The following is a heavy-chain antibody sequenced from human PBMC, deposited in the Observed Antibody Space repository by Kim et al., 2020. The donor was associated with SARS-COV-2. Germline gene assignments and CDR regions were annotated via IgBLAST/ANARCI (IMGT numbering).Heavy chain of an antibody. V-gene: IGHV3-9*01. Sequence: GGSLRLSCAASGFTFDDYAMHWVRQAPGKGLEWVSGISWNSGSIGYADSVKDRFTISRDNAKNSLYLQMNSLRAEDTALYYCAKAGYCSGGSCYSFDYYYYYGMDVWGQGTTVTVSS. J-gene: IGHJ6*02. CDR1: GFTFDDYA. CDR2: ISWNSGSI. CDR3: AKAGYCSGGSCYSFDYYYYYGMDV. D-gene: IGHD2-15*01.